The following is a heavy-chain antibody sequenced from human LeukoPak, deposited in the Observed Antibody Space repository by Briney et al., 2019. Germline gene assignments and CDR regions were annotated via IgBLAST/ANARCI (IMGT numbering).Heavy chain of an antibody. V-gene: IGHV3-23*01. D-gene: IGHD2-21*01. CDR3: AKDRTGEKLISGNY. J-gene: IGHJ4*02. CDR2: ISNGGGST. Sequence: GGSLRLSCAASGFIFSNYAMSWVRQAPGKGLEWVSTISNGGGSTYYADSVKGRFTISRDNSKNTLYLQMNSPRAEDTAVYYCAKDRTGEKLISGNYWGQGILVTVSS. CDR1: GFIFSNYA.